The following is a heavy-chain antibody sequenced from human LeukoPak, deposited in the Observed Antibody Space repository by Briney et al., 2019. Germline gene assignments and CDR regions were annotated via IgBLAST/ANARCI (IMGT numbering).Heavy chain of an antibody. CDR1: GFSFSDYY. CDR3: ARGNNQYQLLQSWFDP. CDR2: INHSGST. J-gene: IGHJ5*02. Sequence: PGGSLRLSCAASGFSFSDYYMSWIRQPPGKGLEWIGEINHSGSTNYNPSLKSRVTISVDTSKNQFSLKLSSVTAADTAVYYCARGNNQYQLLQSWFDPWGQGTLVTVSS. V-gene: IGHV4-34*01. D-gene: IGHD2-2*01.